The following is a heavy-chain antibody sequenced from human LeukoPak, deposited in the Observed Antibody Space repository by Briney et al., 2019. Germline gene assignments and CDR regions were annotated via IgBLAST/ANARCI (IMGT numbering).Heavy chain of an antibody. J-gene: IGHJ6*02. CDR1: GGTFSSYA. Sequence: SVKVSCKASGGTFSSYAISWVRQAPGQGLEWMGRIIPILGIANYAQKFQGRVTITADKSTSTAYMELSSLRSEDTAVYYCARDSRGYCSSTSCHAIGTYYYYYGMDVWGQGTTVTVSS. CDR3: ARDSRGYCSSTSCHAIGTYYYYYGMDV. D-gene: IGHD2-2*01. V-gene: IGHV1-69*04. CDR2: IIPILGIA.